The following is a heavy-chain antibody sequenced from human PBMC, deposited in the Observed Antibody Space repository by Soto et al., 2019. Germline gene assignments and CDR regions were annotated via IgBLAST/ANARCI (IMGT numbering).Heavy chain of an antibody. CDR1: GFTFSSYS. Sequence: PGGSLRLSCAASGFTFSSYSMNWVRQAPGKGLEWVSSISSSSSYIYYADSVKGRFTISRDNANNSLYLQMNSLRAEDTAVYYCARFEPIVATSGPPIGLPLDYWGQGTLVTVSS. CDR3: ARFEPIVATSGPPIGLPLDY. CDR2: ISSSSSYI. J-gene: IGHJ4*02. V-gene: IGHV3-21*01. D-gene: IGHD5-12*01.